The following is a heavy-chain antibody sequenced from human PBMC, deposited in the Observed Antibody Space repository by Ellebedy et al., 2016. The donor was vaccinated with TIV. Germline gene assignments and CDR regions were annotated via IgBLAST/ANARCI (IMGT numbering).Heavy chain of an antibody. Sequence: MPSETLSPTCPVSGGSISSYYWNWVRQPPGKGLEWIGNIFYSGNTNYNPSLQSRVTISVDTSKNQFSLKLTSLTAADTAVYYCARATAGHSSSSIGYWGQGILVTVSS. CDR1: GGSISSYY. D-gene: IGHD6-13*01. CDR2: IFYSGNT. CDR3: ARATAGHSSSSIGY. J-gene: IGHJ4*02. V-gene: IGHV4-59*01.